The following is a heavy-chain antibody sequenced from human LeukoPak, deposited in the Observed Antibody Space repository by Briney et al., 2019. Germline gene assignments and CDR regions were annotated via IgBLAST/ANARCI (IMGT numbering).Heavy chain of an antibody. CDR3: ARSFDASFLLAAAAPYFDY. V-gene: IGHV4-34*01. D-gene: IGHD6-13*01. J-gene: IGHJ4*02. CDR2: INHSGST. Sequence: PSETLSLTCAVYGGSFSGYYWSWIRQPPGKGLEWIGGINHSGSTNYNPSLKSRVTISVDTSKNQFSLKLSSVTAADTAVYYCARSFDASFLLAAAAPYFDYWGQGTLVTVSS. CDR1: GGSFSGYY.